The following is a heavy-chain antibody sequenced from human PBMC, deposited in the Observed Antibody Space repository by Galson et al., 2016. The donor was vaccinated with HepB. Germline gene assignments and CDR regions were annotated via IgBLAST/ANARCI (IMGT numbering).Heavy chain of an antibody. J-gene: IGHJ6*02. CDR2: INHSGTT. Sequence: ETLSLTCAVNGGSFSGYYWSWIRQHPEKGLEWIGEINHSGTTNYNPSLKSRVIISVVKAKNQFSLNLTSVTAADTAVYYCARRTLGAEYAAREVGLYYYYGMDVWGQGNTVTVSS. V-gene: IGHV4-34*01. CDR3: ARRTLGAEYAAREVGLYYYYGMDV. CDR1: GGSFSGYY. D-gene: IGHD2-8*01.